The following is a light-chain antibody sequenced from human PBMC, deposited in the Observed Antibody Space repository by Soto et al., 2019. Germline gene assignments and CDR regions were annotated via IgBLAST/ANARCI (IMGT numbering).Light chain of an antibody. CDR2: RTS. Sequence: EIVTTQSRATLSVSPVARPTLSCRASQSVSILLAWYQQKPGQAPRLLIYRTSNRATGIPARFSGSGSGTDFTLTISSLQPEDFAVYWCQQYDSSTRPFGQGTKVDIK. V-gene: IGKV3D-15*01. J-gene: IGKJ1*01. CDR1: QSVSIL. CDR3: QQYDSSTRP.